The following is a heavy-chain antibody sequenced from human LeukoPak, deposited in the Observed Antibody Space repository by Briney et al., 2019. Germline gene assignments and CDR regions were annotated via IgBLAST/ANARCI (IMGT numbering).Heavy chain of an antibody. CDR3: ARDNGNKYYFDY. J-gene: IGHJ4*02. CDR2: ITYNSGTI. D-gene: IGHD2-8*01. Sequence: PGGSLRLSCAASGFTFRSYAMQWVRQAPGKGLEWVSYITYNSGTIFYADSVKGRFTISRDNAKKSLYLQMNSLRAEDTAVYYCARDNGNKYYFDYWGQGTLVTVSS. V-gene: IGHV3-48*04. CDR1: GFTFRSYA.